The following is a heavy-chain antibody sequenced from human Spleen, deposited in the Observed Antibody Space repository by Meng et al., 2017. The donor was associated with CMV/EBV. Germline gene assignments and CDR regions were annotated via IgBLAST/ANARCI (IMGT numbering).Heavy chain of an antibody. D-gene: IGHD3-22*01. J-gene: IGHJ4*02. CDR2: IIPVSGTT. CDR3: ARFSGSSHYYDSSGHDY. Sequence: SVKVSCKTSGDTFRSFSIGWVRQAPGQGLEWMGVIIPVSGTTIYAQKFHGRVTITTDASTTTAYLKLSSLRSEDTAVYYCARFSGSSHYYDSSGHDYWGQGTLVTVSS. CDR1: GDTFRSFS. V-gene: IGHV1-69*05.